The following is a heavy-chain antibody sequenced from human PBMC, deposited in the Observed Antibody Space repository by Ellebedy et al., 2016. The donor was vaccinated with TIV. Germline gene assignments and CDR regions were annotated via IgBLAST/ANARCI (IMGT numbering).Heavy chain of an antibody. CDR2: ISAYNGNT. V-gene: IGHV1-18*04. Sequence: AASVKVSCKASGYTFTSYGISWVRQAPGQGLEWLGWISAYNGNTTYAQKLQGRVTMTTDTSTSTAYMELRSLRSDDTAVYYCARDILRLVLAYWGQGTLVTVSS. CDR3: ARDILRLVLAY. J-gene: IGHJ4*02. D-gene: IGHD6-19*01. CDR1: GYTFTSYG.